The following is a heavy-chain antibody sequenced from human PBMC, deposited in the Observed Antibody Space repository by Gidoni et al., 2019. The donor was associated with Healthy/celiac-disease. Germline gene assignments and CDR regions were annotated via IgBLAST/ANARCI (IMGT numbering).Heavy chain of an antibody. CDR3: AKDRAGGIAVADYFDY. J-gene: IGHJ4*02. D-gene: IGHD6-19*01. V-gene: IGHV3-23*01. CDR2: ISGSGGST. CDR1: CFSFSIDA. Sequence: EVQLLEFGGVLVQRWGSLCSSCDASCFSFSIDALSWVRQAQGMGLEWVSAISGSGGSTYYADSVKGRFTISRDNSKNTLYLQMNSLRAEDTAVYYCAKDRAGGIAVADYFDYWGQGTLVTVSS.